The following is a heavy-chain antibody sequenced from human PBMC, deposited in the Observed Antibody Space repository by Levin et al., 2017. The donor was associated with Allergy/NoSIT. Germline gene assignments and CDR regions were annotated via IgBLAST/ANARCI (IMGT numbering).Heavy chain of an antibody. Sequence: SCAVSGGSISSGGYSWSWIRQPPGKGLEWIGYIYHSGSTYYNPSLKSRVTISVDRSKNQFSLKLSSVTAADTAVYYCARDRVGYCSGGSCYSSSWFDPWGQGTLVTVSS. J-gene: IGHJ5*02. CDR3: ARDRVGYCSGGSCYSSSWFDP. CDR1: GGSISSGGYS. CDR2: IYHSGST. V-gene: IGHV4-30-2*01. D-gene: IGHD2-15*01.